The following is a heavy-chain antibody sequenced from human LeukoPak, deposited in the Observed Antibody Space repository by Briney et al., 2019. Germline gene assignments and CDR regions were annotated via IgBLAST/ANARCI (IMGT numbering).Heavy chain of an antibody. J-gene: IGHJ4*02. CDR3: ARDFRPYSSGWSGFDY. CDR1: GFTCSSYA. Sequence: GRSLGLSCAASGFTCSSYAMHWVRQAPGKGLEWVAVISYDGSNKYYADSVKGRFTISRDNSKNTLYLQMNSLRAEDTAVYYCARDFRPYSSGWSGFDYWGQGTLVTVSS. V-gene: IGHV3-30-3*01. CDR2: ISYDGSNK. D-gene: IGHD6-19*01.